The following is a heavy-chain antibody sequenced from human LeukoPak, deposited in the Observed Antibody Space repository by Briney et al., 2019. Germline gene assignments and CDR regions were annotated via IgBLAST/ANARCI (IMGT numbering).Heavy chain of an antibody. J-gene: IGHJ4*02. CDR2: IYYSGST. Sequence: SETLSLTCTVSGGSISSGDYYWSWIRQPPGKGLEWIGYIYYSGSTYYNPSLKSRVTISVDTSKNQFSLKLSSVTAADTAVYYCARRAYYDSSGYYFDYWGQGTLVTV. CDR1: GGSISSGDYY. D-gene: IGHD3-22*01. CDR3: ARRAYYDSSGYYFDY. V-gene: IGHV4-30-4*01.